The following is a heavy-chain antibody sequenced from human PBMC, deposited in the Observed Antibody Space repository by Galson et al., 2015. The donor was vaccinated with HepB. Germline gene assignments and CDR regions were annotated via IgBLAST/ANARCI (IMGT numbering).Heavy chain of an antibody. Sequence: QSGAEVKKPGESLKISCKGSGYSFTSYWIGWVRQMPGKGLEWMGIIYPGDSDTRYSPSFQGQVTISADKSISTAYLQWSSLKSSDTAMYYCARHKDLQLWPGYYYYYMDVWGKGTTVTVSS. CDR1: GYSFTSYW. V-gene: IGHV5-51*01. CDR2: IYPGDSDT. J-gene: IGHJ6*03. D-gene: IGHD5-18*01. CDR3: ARHKDLQLWPGYYYYYMDV.